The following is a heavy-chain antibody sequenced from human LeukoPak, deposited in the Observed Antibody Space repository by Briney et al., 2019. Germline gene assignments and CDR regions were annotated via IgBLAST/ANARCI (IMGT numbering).Heavy chain of an antibody. CDR1: GYTFTSYD. D-gene: IGHD6-13*01. Sequence: GASVKVSCTASGYTFTSYDINWVRQAPGQGLEWMGWMNPNSGNTGYAQKFQGRVTIIRNISISTAYMELSSLRSEDTAVYYCARAKQLGNLLYYYYYIDVWGKGTTVTVSS. V-gene: IGHV1-8*03. CDR2: MNPNSGNT. J-gene: IGHJ6*03. CDR3: ARAKQLGNLLYYYYYIDV.